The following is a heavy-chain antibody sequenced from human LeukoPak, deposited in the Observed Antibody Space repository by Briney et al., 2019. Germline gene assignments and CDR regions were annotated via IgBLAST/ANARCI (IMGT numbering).Heavy chain of an antibody. CDR1: GGSISSYY. CDR2: IYYSGST. CDR3: ASGKATVTSPLDY. V-gene: IGHV4-59*01. J-gene: IGHJ4*02. Sequence: SETLSLTCTVSGGSISSYYWSWIRQPPGKGLEWIGYIYYSGSTNYNPSLKSRVTISVDTSKNQFSLRLRSVTAADTAVYYCASGKATVTSPLDYWGQGTLVTVSS. D-gene: IGHD4-17*01.